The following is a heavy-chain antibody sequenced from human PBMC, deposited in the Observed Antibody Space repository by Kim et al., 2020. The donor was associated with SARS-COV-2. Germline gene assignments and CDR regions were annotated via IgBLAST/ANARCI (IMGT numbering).Heavy chain of an antibody. CDR2: ISYDGSNK. D-gene: IGHD2-15*01. CDR3: ARGYKGYCSGGSCYPGFDY. J-gene: IGHJ4*02. CDR1: GFTFSSYA. V-gene: IGHV3-30*04. Sequence: GGSLRLSCAASGFTFSSYAMHWVRQAPGKGLEWVAVISYDGSNKYYVDSVKGRFTISRDNSKNTLYLQMNSLRAEDTAVYYCARGYKGYCSGGSCYPGFDYWGQGTLVTVSS.